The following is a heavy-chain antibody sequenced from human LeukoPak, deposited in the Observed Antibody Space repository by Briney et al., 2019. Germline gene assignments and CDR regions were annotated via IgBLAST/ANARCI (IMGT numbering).Heavy chain of an antibody. D-gene: IGHD6-13*01. Sequence: SETLSLTCTVSGGSISSYYWSWIRQPPGKGLEWIGYIYYSGSTNYNPSLKSRVTISVDTSKNQFSLNLSSVTAADTAVYYCARDRDSSSWYGSGFDPWGQGTLVTVSS. CDR1: GGSISSYY. CDR3: ARDRDSSSWYGSGFDP. V-gene: IGHV4-59*01. CDR2: IYYSGST. J-gene: IGHJ5*02.